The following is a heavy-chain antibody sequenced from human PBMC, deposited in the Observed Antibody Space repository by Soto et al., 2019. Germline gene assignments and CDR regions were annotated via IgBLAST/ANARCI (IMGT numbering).Heavy chain of an antibody. CDR1: GVTFSTYW. D-gene: IGHD3-10*01. J-gene: IGHJ4*02. CDR2: IKQDETEK. CDR3: ARGYGSLDC. V-gene: IGHV3-7*01. Sequence: GGALRLSCAASGVTFSTYWITWVRQAPGKGLEWVANIKQDETEKYYVDSMEGRFTISRDNAKKSLYLQMDSLRVEDTAIYYCARGYGSLDCWGQGTLVTVSS.